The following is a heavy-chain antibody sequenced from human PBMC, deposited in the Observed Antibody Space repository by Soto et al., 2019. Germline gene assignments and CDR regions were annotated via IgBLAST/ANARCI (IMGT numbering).Heavy chain of an antibody. CDR2: IWYDGSNK. D-gene: IGHD6-6*01. CDR1: GFTFSSYG. J-gene: IGHJ4*02. CDR3: AREYQEYSTDCQIFDY. V-gene: IGHV3-33*01. Sequence: QVQLVESGGGVVQPGRSLRLSCAASGFTFSSYGMHWVRQAPGKGLEWVAVIWYDGSNKYYVDSVKGRFTISRDNSKNTLYLQMNSLSTEDTAVYYCAREYQEYSTDCQIFDYWGQGTMVTVSS.